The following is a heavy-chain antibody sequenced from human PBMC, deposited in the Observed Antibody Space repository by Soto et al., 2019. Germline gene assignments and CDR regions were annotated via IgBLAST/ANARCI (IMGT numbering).Heavy chain of an antibody. CDR2: IYYSGST. CDR3: ARGSPTVSGSFDY. CDR1: GGSISSYY. Sequence: SETLSLTCTVSGGSISSYYWSWIRQPPGKGLEWIGYIYYSGSTNYNPSLKSRVTISVDTSKNQFSLKLSSVTAADTAVYYCARGSPTVSGSFDYWGQGTLVTVSS. V-gene: IGHV4-59*01. D-gene: IGHD4-17*01. J-gene: IGHJ4*02.